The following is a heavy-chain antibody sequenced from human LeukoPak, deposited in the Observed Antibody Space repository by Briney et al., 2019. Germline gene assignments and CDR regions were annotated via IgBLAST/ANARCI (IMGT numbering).Heavy chain of an antibody. D-gene: IGHD3-22*01. V-gene: IGHV3-7*01. CDR1: GFTFSSYW. CDR3: GRDPQDSAYSPLDY. J-gene: IGHJ4*02. Sequence: GGSLRLSCATSGFTFSSYWMSWVRQAPGKGLEWVAHIKQDGSETYYVDSVKGRFTISRDNAKNSLYLQMNSLRVEDTAVYYCGRDPQDSAYSPLDYWGQGTLVTVSS. CDR2: IKQDGSET.